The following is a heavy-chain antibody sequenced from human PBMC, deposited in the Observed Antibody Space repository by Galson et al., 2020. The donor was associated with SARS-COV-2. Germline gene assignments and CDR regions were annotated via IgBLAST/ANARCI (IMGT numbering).Heavy chain of an antibody. V-gene: IGHV1-46*01. Sequence: ASVKVSCKSSGYTFTTNYIHWVRQAPGQGLEWVGVINPNDGSATYAQSFQARVTMTRDTSTSTIYMVLSSLRSDDTAVYYCARDLAAAGTWVYLDYWGQGPLVTVSS. CDR1: GYTFTTNY. D-gene: IGHD6-25*01. CDR2: INPNDGSA. J-gene: IGHJ4*02. CDR3: ARDLAAAGTWVYLDY.